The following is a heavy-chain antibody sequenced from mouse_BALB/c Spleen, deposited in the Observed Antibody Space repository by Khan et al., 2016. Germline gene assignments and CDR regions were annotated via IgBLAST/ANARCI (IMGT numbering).Heavy chain of an antibody. CDR3: ARQGVDY. CDR1: GFTFSSYG. CDR2: ISSGGSYT. V-gene: IGHV5-6*01. Sequence: EVELVESGGDLVKPGGSLKLSCAASGFTFSSYGMSWVRQTPDKRLEWVATISSGGSYTYYPDSVKGRFTISRDNAKNTLYLQMISLKSEDTAMYYCARQGVDYWGQGTSVTVSS. J-gene: IGHJ4*01.